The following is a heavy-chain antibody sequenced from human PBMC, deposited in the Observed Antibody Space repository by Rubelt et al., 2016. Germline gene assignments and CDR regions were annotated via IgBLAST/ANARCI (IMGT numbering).Heavy chain of an antibody. Sequence: EVQLVESGGGLVQPGGSLRLSCAPSGFNFSNYWMHWVRQAPGRGLVWVSRIKHDGSGTTYADSVKGRFSLSRDKAKKTQYLQMNSRRAEDTAVYYCATPGNFDAFDMWGQGTMVTVSS. J-gene: IGHJ3*02. V-gene: IGHV3-74*02. CDR1: GFNFSNYW. CDR3: ATPGNFDAFDM. CDR2: IKHDGSGT. D-gene: IGHD3-9*01.